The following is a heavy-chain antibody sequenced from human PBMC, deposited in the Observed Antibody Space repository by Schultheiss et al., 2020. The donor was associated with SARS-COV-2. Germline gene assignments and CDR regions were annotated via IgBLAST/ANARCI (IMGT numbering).Heavy chain of an antibody. Sequence: GGSLRLSCAASGFTFSSYWMHWVRQAPGKGLVWVSRINSDGSSTSYADSVKGRFTISRDNTKNTLYLQMNSLRAEDTAVYYCAREWDVYGDYFHAFDIWGQGTMVTVSS. V-gene: IGHV3-74*01. D-gene: IGHD4-17*01. CDR3: AREWDVYGDYFHAFDI. CDR1: GFTFSSYW. CDR2: INSDGSST. J-gene: IGHJ3*02.